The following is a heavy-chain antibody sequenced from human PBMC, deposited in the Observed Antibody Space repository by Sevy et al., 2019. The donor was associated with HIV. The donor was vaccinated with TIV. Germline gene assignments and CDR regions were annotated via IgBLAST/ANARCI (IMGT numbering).Heavy chain of an antibody. CDR3: AKDKDSGANYYYGMDV. CDR2: ISYDGSNK. J-gene: IGHJ6*02. V-gene: IGHV3-30*18. D-gene: IGHD2-15*01. CDR1: GFTFSSYG. Sequence: LSLTCAASGFTFSSYGMHWVRQAPGKGLEWVAVISYDGSNKYYADSVKGRFTISRDNSKNTLYLQMNSLRAEDTAVYYCAKDKDSGANYYYGMDVWGQGTTVTVSS.